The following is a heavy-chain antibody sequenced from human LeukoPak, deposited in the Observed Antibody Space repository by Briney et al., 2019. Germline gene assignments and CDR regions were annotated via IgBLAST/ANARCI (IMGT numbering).Heavy chain of an antibody. J-gene: IGHJ6*02. D-gene: IGHD1-26*01. CDR2: ISSDGSNQ. V-gene: IGHV3-30*18. CDR1: GLTLSSYG. CDR3: AKDLWREQLYYYYGMDV. Sequence: GRSLRPSCAATGLTLSSYGMHWDRPAPGKGLEMVEVISSDGSNQYYADSVKGRFTISRDNSKNTLYLQMNSLRAEDTAVYYCAKDLWREQLYYYYGMDVWGQGTTVTVSS.